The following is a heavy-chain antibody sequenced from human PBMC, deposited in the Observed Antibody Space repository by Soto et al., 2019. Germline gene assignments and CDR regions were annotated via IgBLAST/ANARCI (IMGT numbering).Heavy chain of an antibody. D-gene: IGHD6-13*01. CDR1: GFTFSSYW. CDR3: ARDVSPGSSSWYFDAFDL. V-gene: IGHV3-7*04. Sequence: EERLVESGGGLVQPGGSLRLSCAASGFTFSSYWMTWVRQAPGKGLEWVANIKKDESKKSYLDSVRARFTISRDNAKNSLLLQIDSLTAEDTALYYCARDVSPGSSSWYFDAFDLWGQGTMVTVSS. J-gene: IGHJ3*01. CDR2: IKKDESKK.